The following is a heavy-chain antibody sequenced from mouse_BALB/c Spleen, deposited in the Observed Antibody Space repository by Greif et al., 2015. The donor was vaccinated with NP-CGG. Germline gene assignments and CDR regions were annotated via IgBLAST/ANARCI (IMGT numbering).Heavy chain of an antibody. CDR3: ARSEGYGYPFAY. CDR1: GYTFTDYA. CDR2: ISTYSGNT. J-gene: IGHJ3*01. V-gene: IGHV1-67*01. Sequence: ESGPELVRPGVSVKISCKGSGYTFTDYAMHWVKQSHAKSLEWIGAISTYSGNTNYNQKFKGKATMTVDKSSSTAYMELARLTSEDSAIYYCARSEGYGYPFAYWGQGTLVTVSA. D-gene: IGHD1-2*01.